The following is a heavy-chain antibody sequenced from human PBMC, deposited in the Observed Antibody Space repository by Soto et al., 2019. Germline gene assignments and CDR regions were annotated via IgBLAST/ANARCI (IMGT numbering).Heavy chain of an antibody. Sequence: EVQLLESGGGLVQPGGSLSLSCAASGFTFSSYAMSWVRQAPGKGLEWVSAIRGSGGSTYYADSVKGRFTSSRDNSKNTMSLQMTRLGAEDTAVYYCATLTRFAPWGQGTLVAVSS. J-gene: IGHJ5*02. CDR3: ATLTRFAP. CDR1: GFTFSSYA. V-gene: IGHV3-23*01. CDR2: IRGSGGST.